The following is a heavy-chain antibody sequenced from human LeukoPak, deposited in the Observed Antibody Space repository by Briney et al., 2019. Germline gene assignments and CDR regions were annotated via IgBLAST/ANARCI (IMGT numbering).Heavy chain of an antibody. J-gene: IGHJ4*02. V-gene: IGHV4-30-4*02. D-gene: IGHD3-3*01. Sequence: SETLSLTCTVSGGSISSGDYYWSWIRQPPGKGLEWIGYIYYSGSTYYNPSLKSRVTISVDTSKNQFSLKLSSVTAADTAVYYCARAPNYDFWSGYGAFDYWGQGTLVTVSS. CDR2: IYYSGST. CDR1: GGSISSGDYY. CDR3: ARAPNYDFWSGYGAFDY.